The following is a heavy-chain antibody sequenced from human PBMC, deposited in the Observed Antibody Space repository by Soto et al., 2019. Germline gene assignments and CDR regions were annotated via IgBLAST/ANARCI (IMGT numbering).Heavy chain of an antibody. D-gene: IGHD2-2*01. V-gene: IGHV1-18*04. J-gene: IGHJ4*02. Sequence: QVQLVQSGAEVKEPGASVKVSCKASGYTFTHYGFSWVRQAPGQGLEWQAWTSADNGDTNYAPKLQGRVTLTTDTSTGTAYMELRSLRSDDTAVYYCARDERGTCTSSICYYFDYWGQGTLVTVSS. CDR3: ARDERGTCTSSICYYFDY. CDR1: GYTFTHYG. CDR2: TSADNGDT.